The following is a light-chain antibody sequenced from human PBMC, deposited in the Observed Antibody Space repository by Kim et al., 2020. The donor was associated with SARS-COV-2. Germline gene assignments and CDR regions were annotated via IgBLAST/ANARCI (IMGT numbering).Light chain of an antibody. CDR2: GAS. CDR1: EDCRND. CDR3: LQHNSYPIS. Sequence: STVDRFTITLMAIEDCRNDLGCYQQKPGRAPNRLIYGASSLQSVVPSRFSGSGSGTEFTLTISSLQPGDFATHFSLQHNSYPISFGQGTRLEIK. J-gene: IGKJ5*01. V-gene: IGKV1-17*01.